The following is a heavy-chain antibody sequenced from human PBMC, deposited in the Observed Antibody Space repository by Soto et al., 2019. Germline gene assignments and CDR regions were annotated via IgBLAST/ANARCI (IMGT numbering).Heavy chain of an antibody. Sequence: QVQLVQSGAEVKKPGASVKVSCKASGYTCTNNDVSWVRQATGQGLEWMGWMNPGSGDTGYAQKFQGRVTMTRDISIATAYMELNSLTSEDTAIYYWARMESFGSLNWFDPWGQGTLVTVSS. CDR1: GYTCTNND. J-gene: IGHJ5*02. D-gene: IGHD5-18*01. V-gene: IGHV1-8*02. CDR3: ARMESFGSLNWFDP. CDR2: MNPGSGDT.